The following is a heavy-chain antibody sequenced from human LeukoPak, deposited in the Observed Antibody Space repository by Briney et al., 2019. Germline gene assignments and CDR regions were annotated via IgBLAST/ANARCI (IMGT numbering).Heavy chain of an antibody. V-gene: IGHV3-53*01. Sequence: PGGSLRLSCTASGFTFGDYAMSWIRQAPGKGLEWVSFIYSDNTHYSDSVKGRFTISRDNSKNTLYLQMNSLRAEDTAVYYCARGVPLTVTGDDAFDIWGQGTMVTVSS. CDR3: ARGVPLTVTGDDAFDI. CDR2: IYSDNT. J-gene: IGHJ3*02. CDR1: GFTFGDYA. D-gene: IGHD4-11*01.